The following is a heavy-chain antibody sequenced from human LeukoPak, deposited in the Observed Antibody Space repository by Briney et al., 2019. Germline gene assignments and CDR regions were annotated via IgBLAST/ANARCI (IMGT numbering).Heavy chain of an antibody. V-gene: IGHV3-7*01. Sequence: SCKVSGYTLTELSMHWVRQAPGKGLEWVANIKQDGSEKYYVDSVKGRFTISRDNAKNSLYLQMNSLRAEDTAVYYCARDGDSVRDGYYFDYWGQGTLVTVSS. CDR1: GYTLTELS. J-gene: IGHJ4*02. CDR2: IKQDGSEK. CDR3: ARDGDSVRDGYYFDY. D-gene: IGHD3-10*01.